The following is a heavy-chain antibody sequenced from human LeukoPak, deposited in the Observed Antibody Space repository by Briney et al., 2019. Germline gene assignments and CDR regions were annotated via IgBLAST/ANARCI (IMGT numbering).Heavy chain of an antibody. CDR3: ARDFPYGSGSYYYYYGMDV. Sequence: GGSLRLSCAASGFTFSDYYMRWIRQAPGKGLEWVSYISCSSSYTNYADSVKGRFTISRDNAKNSLYLQMNSLRAEDTAVYYCARDFPYGSGSYYYYYGMDVWGKGTTVTVSS. V-gene: IGHV3-11*06. D-gene: IGHD3-10*01. CDR1: GFTFSDYY. J-gene: IGHJ6*04. CDR2: ISCSSSYT.